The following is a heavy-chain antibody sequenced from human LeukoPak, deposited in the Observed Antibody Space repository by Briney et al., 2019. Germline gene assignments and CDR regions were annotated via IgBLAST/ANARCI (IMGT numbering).Heavy chain of an antibody. V-gene: IGHV4-61*03. CDR1: GGSISSGGYY. J-gene: IGHJ5*02. D-gene: IGHD2-2*02. CDR3: ARVFPPRYCSSTSCYTAPTNWFDP. Sequence: SETLSLTCNVSGGSISSGGYYWSWLRQPPGKGLVWIGYIYYSGSTNYNPSLKSRVTISVDTSKNHFSRKLSAVTAADTAVYYCARVFPPRYCSSTSCYTAPTNWFDPWGQGTLVTVSS. CDR2: IYYSGST.